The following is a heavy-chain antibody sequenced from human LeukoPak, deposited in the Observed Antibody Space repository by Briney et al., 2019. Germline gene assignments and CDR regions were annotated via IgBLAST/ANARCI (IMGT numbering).Heavy chain of an antibody. Sequence: GGSLRLSCAASGFTFSSYDMHWVRQAIGKGLEWVSAIGTGGDTYYLDSVKGRFTISRENAKNYLYLQMNSLRAGDTAVYYCARGPRYGSSDYPNYGMDVWGQGTTVTVSS. V-gene: IGHV3-13*01. CDR1: GFTFSSYD. D-gene: IGHD3-22*01. CDR2: IGTGGDT. CDR3: ARGPRYGSSDYPNYGMDV. J-gene: IGHJ6*02.